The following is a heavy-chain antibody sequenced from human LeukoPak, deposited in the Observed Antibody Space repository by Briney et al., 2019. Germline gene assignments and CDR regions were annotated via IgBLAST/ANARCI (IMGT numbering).Heavy chain of an antibody. CDR2: MNPNSGNT. D-gene: IGHD3-10*01. V-gene: IGHV1-8*03. CDR3: AXGTPMVXXXIIRLXWVYFDY. J-gene: IGHJ4*02. Sequence: ASVKVSCKASGYTLTSYDINWVRQATGQGLEWMGWMNPNSGNTGYAQKFQGRVTITRNTSISTAYMELSSLRSEDTAVYYCAXGTPMVXXXIIRLXWVYFDYSGQGTLVTVS. CDR1: GYTLTSYD.